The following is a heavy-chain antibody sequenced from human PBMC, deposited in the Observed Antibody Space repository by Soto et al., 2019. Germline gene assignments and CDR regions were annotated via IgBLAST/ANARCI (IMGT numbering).Heavy chain of an antibody. CDR2: ISYSGST. CDR1: GVSISSHGYF. Sequence: QLQLQESGPGLVQPSETLSLTCTVSGVSISSHGYFWGWIRQPPGKGLEWIGMISYSGSTYYSPSLKSRVTISADTSKNHLSLRLSSVTAADTDVFHCMNYNSGWKYWGQGTVVTVSS. CDR3: MNYNSGWKY. D-gene: IGHD5-12*01. V-gene: IGHV4-39*02. J-gene: IGHJ4*02.